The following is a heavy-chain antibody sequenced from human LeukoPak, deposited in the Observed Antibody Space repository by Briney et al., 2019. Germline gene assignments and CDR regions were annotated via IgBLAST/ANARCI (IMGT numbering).Heavy chain of an antibody. CDR1: GFTFSSYE. J-gene: IGHJ4*02. D-gene: IGHD1-1*01. CDR3: ARCTTGRTFGSLREIKRSREIDY. V-gene: IGHV3-21*01. CDR2: IRSSSSNI. Sequence: PGGSLRLSCAASGFTFSSYEMNWVRQAPGKGLEWVSSIRSSSSNIYYADSVKGRLTISRDNAKNSLYLQMNSLRVEDTAVYYCARCTTGRTFGSLREIKRSREIDYWGQGTLVTVSS.